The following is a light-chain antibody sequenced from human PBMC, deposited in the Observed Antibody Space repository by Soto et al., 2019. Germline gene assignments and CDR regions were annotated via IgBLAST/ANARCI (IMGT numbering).Light chain of an antibody. V-gene: IGLV1-51*02. Sequence: QCVLTQPPSVSAAPGQKVTISCSGSSSNIGSDYVSWYQQLPGTAPTLLIYENNKRPSGIPDRFSGSKSGTSATLGITGLQTGDEADYYCGAWDSSLSAFVFGAGTKVTVL. CDR3: GAWDSSLSAFV. CDR2: ENN. J-gene: IGLJ1*01. CDR1: SSNIGSDY.